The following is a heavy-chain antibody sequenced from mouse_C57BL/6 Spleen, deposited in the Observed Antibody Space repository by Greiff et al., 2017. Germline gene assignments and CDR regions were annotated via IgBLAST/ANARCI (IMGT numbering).Heavy chain of an antibody. Sequence: QVQLKQSGAELVRPGASVKLSCKASGYTFTDYYINWVKQRPGQGLEWIARIYPGSGNTYYNEKFKGKATLTAEKSSSTAYMQLSSLTSEDSAVYFCARSYYGTYYFDYWGQGTTLTVSS. CDR3: ARSYYGTYYFDY. J-gene: IGHJ2*01. V-gene: IGHV1-76*01. CDR2: IYPGSGNT. D-gene: IGHD1-1*01. CDR1: GYTFTDYY.